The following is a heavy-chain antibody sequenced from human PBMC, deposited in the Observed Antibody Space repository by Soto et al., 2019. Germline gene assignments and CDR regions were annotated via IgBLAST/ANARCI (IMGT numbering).Heavy chain of an antibody. CDR2: ISWNSGSI. D-gene: IGHD2-2*01. Sequence: EVQLVESGGGLVQPGRSLRLSCAASGFTFDDYAMHWVRQAPGKGLEWVSGISWNSGSIGYADSVKGRFTISRDNAKNSLYLQMNSLRAEDTALYYCAKEMGGYCSSTSCLVWGQGTLVTFSS. CDR1: GFTFDDYA. CDR3: AKEMGGYCSSTSCLV. V-gene: IGHV3-9*01. J-gene: IGHJ4*02.